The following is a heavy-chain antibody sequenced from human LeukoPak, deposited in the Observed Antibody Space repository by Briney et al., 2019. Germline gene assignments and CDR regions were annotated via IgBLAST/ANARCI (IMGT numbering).Heavy chain of an antibody. CDR2: INPNSGGT. D-gene: IGHD3-22*01. J-gene: IGHJ4*02. Sequence: ASVKVSCKASGYTFTGYYMHWVRQAPGQGIEWMGRINPNSGGTNYAQKFQGRVTMTRDTSISTAYMELSRLRSDDTAVYYCARVRYDSSGYFYWGQGTLVTVSS. CDR3: ARVRYDSSGYFY. V-gene: IGHV1-2*06. CDR1: GYTFTGYY.